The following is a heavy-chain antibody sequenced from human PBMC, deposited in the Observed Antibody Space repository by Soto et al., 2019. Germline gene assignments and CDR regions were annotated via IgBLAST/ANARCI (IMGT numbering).Heavy chain of an antibody. Sequence: PGGSLRLSCAASGFTFSNYAMNWVRQAPGKGLEWVSTISGSGGSPYYADSVKGRFTISRDNSRNTLYLQMNSLRAGDLAIYYCAKEGTSGLYYFAYWGQGTLDTVSS. CDR1: GFTFSNYA. D-gene: IGHD6-19*01. J-gene: IGHJ4*02. CDR2: ISGSGGSP. CDR3: AKEGTSGLYYFAY. V-gene: IGHV3-23*01.